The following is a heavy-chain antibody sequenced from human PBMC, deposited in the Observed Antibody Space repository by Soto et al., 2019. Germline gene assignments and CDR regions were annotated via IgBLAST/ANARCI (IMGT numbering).Heavy chain of an antibody. J-gene: IGHJ4*02. D-gene: IGHD3-10*01. CDR1: GGTFSSYT. V-gene: IGHV1-69*02. Sequence: QVQLVQSGAEVKKPGSSVKVSCKASGGTFSSYTISWVRQAPGQGLEWMGRIIPILGIANYAQKFQGRVTITADKSTSTAYMELSSLRSEDTAVYYCARHNGRFGELLYNYFHYWGQGTLVTVSS. CDR3: ARHNGRFGELLYNYFHY. CDR2: IIPILGIA.